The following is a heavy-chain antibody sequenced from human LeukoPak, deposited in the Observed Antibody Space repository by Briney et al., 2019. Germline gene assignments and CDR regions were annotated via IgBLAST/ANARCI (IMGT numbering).Heavy chain of an antibody. CDR3: ARGRRRLYYDSSGPSNWFAP. D-gene: IGHD3-22*01. CDR2: ISQAGRT. V-gene: IGHV4-34*01. Sequence: PSETLSLTCSVSGGSFSGYDWNWIRQPPGKGLEWIVEISQAGRTNYSPSLKTRVLISVDTSKNLFSLKLTSATAADTAVYFCARGRRRLYYDSSGPSNWFAPWGHGTLVTVSS. CDR1: GGSFSGYD. J-gene: IGHJ5*02.